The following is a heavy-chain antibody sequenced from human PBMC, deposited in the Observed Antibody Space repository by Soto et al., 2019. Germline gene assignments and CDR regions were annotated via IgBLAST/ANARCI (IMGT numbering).Heavy chain of an antibody. CDR2: ISGSGGST. CDR3: AKDLFGGNPLDAFDN. Sequence: GESLKISCAASGFTFSSYAMSWVRQAPGKGLEWVSAISGSGGSTYYADSVKGRFTISRDNSKNTLYLQMNSLRAEDTAVYYCAKDLFGGNPLDAFDNWGQGTMVTVSS. J-gene: IGHJ3*02. D-gene: IGHD2-15*01. V-gene: IGHV3-23*01. CDR1: GFTFSSYA.